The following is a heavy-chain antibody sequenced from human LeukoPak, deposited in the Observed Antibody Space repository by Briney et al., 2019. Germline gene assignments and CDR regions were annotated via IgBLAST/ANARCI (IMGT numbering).Heavy chain of an antibody. CDR1: GGTFSSYA. CDR3: ARGPSLRFLEWLLTPDYYYYMDV. CDR2: IIPIFGTA. Sequence: GASVKVSCKASGGTFSSYAISWVRQAPGQGLEWMGGIIPIFGTANYAQKFQGRVTITTDESTSTAYMELSSLRSEDTAVYYCARGPSLRFLEWLLTPDYYYYMDVWGKGTTVTVSS. V-gene: IGHV1-69*05. D-gene: IGHD3-3*01. J-gene: IGHJ6*03.